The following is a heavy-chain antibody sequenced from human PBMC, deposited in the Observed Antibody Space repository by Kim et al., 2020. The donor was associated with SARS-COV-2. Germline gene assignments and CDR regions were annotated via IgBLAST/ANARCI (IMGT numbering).Heavy chain of an antibody. CDR1: GYTFTSYY. D-gene: IGHD3-16*01. J-gene: IGHJ3*02. CDR2: INPSGGST. CDR3: ARAPPLGAFDI. Sequence: ASVKVSCQASGYTFTSYYMHWVRQAPGQGLEWMGIINPSGGSTSYAQKFQGRVTMTRDTSTSTVYMELSSLRSEDTAVYYCARAPPLGAFDIWGQGTMVTVSS. V-gene: IGHV1-46*01.